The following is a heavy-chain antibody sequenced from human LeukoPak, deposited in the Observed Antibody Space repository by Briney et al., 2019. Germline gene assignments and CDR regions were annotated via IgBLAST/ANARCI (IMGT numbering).Heavy chain of an antibody. V-gene: IGHV3-21*01. CDR1: GFTFSSYS. D-gene: IGHD2-15*01. Sequence: GGSLRLSCAASGFTFSSYSMNWVRQAPGKGLEWVSSISSSSSYIYYADSVKGRFTISRDNAKNSLYLQMNSLRAEDTAVYYCAREVVVVVAAKTQSWFDPWGQGTLVTVSS. CDR3: AREVVVVVAAKTQSWFDP. J-gene: IGHJ5*02. CDR2: ISSSSSYI.